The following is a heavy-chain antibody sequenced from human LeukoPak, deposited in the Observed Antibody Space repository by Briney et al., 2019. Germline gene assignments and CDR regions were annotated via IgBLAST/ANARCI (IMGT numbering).Heavy chain of an antibody. CDR1: GFTFSSYW. J-gene: IGHJ5*02. CDR2: IKQDGSEK. V-gene: IGHV3-7*01. CDR3: ARGLIYDFWSGYHTDHWFDP. Sequence: GGSLRLSCAASGFTFSSYWMSWVRQAPGKGLEWVANIKQDGSEKYYVDSVKGRFTISRDNAKNSLYLQMNSLRAEDTAVYYCARGLIYDFWSGYHTDHWFDPWGQGTLVTVSS. D-gene: IGHD3-3*01.